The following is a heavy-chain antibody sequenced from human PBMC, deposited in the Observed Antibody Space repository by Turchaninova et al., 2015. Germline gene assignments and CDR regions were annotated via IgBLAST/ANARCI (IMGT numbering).Heavy chain of an antibody. CDR3: ARYGELNYYYYYYMDV. Sequence: QVQLQESGPGLVKPSETLSLTCTVSGGSIRSYYWSWIRQPPGKGMEWIGYIYYSGTPNYNPPLKSRVTIPVDTSKTQFSLRLSSGTAADTAVYYCARYGELNYYYYYYMDVWGKGTTVTVSS. CDR1: GGSIRSYY. V-gene: IGHV4-59*08. CDR2: IYYSGTP. J-gene: IGHJ6*03. D-gene: IGHD1-7*01.